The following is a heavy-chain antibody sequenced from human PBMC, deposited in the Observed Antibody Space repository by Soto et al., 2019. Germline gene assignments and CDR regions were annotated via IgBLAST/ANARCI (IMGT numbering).Heavy chain of an antibody. D-gene: IGHD3-22*01. CDR2: IIPLFGTA. V-gene: IGHV1-69*13. CDR3: ARGVHYDSSGYYYFY. J-gene: IGHJ4*02. Sequence: SVKVSCKASGGTFSTYAIDWVRQAPGQGLEWMGGIIPLFGTAKYAQNFQGRITITADESTDTAYMELRSLRSQDTAVYYCARGVHYDSSGYYYFYWGQGTLVTVSS. CDR1: GGTFSTYA.